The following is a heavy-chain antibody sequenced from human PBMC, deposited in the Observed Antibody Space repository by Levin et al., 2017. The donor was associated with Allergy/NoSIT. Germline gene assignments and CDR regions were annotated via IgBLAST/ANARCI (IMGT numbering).Heavy chain of an antibody. CDR3: ATGPFDY. V-gene: IGHV3-66*02. CDR2: LFGGDRT. J-gene: IGHJ4*02. Sequence: MSWVRQAPGMGLEWVSVLFGGDRTHYADAVKGRFPLPRDNSKNTLYLQMNSLRAEDTAVYYCATGPFDYWGQGTVVTVSS.